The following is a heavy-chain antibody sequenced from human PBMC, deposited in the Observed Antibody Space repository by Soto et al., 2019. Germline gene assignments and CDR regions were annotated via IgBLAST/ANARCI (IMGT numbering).Heavy chain of an antibody. CDR1: GFPYSAYS. J-gene: IGHJ4*02. V-gene: IGHV3-48*02. CDR2: VSPGGDTV. Sequence: DVQLAESGGGLVQPGGSLRLSCVASGFPYSAYSMDWVRQVPGKGLEWLAYVSPGGDTVHYADSVNGRFFISRDTPRNSVFLQMNSLRHEDTAVYYCVKAVYLLDFDYWGQGTLVTVSS. CDR3: VKAVYLLDFDY. D-gene: IGHD1-20*01.